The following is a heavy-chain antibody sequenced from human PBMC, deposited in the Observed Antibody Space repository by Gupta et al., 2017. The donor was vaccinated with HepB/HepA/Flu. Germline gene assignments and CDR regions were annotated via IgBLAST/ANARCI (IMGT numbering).Heavy chain of an antibody. D-gene: IGHD6-25*01. V-gene: IGHV4-59*08. CDR3: ARQPRASGHAFDL. CDR1: GGTISSYY. J-gene: IGHJ3*01. CDR2: IYYSGNI. Sequence: VQLQESGPGLVKPSETLSLTCTVSGGTISSYYWTWIRQPPGRGLEWIGNIYYSGNIEYNPSLKSRVTISVDTSKNQFSLKLSSVTAADTALYYCARQPRASGHAFDLWGQGTMVTVSS.